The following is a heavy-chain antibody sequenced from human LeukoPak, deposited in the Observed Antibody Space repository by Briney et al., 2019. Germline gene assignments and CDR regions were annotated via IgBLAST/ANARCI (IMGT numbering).Heavy chain of an antibody. V-gene: IGHV3-23*01. CDR3: AKDNLASGRHDY. J-gene: IGHJ4*02. CDR2: ISGSGGSA. CDR1: GFTFSSYA. Sequence: GGSLRLSCAASGFTFSSYAMSWVRQAPGKGLEWVSAISGSGGSAYYADSVKGRFTISRDNSKNTLYLQMNSLRAEDTAVYYCAKDNLASGRHDYWGQGTLVTVSS. D-gene: IGHD3-10*01.